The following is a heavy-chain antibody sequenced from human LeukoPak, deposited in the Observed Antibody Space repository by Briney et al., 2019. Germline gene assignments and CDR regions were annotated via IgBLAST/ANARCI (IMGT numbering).Heavy chain of an antibody. J-gene: IGHJ3*02. CDR3: AREMSGSNDI. CDR2: IYRAGDT. D-gene: IGHD3-10*01. CDR1: GFTVSDNY. V-gene: IGHV3-13*01. Sequence: GGSLRLSCAASGFTVSDNYMNWVRQPTGEGLEWVSIIYRAGDTYYPGSVKGRFTISRDNAKNSLYLQMNSLRAEDTAVYYCAREMSGSNDIWGQGTMVTVSS.